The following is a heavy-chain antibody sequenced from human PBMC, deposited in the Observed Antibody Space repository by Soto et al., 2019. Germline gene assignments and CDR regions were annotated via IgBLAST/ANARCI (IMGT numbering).Heavy chain of an antibody. J-gene: IGHJ6*03. D-gene: IGHD4-4*01. CDR1: GGSIRGYY. V-gene: IGHV4-59*08. CDR3: ASRLQGSLCYYYYYLDV. Sequence: QVQLQESGPGLVKPSETLSLTCTVSGGSIRGYYWSWIRQPPGKGLEWIGYIYYSGRTNYNPSLKSRVTISGDTSQHQFPLKLSSVTAADTAVYYCASRLQGSLCYYYYYLDVWGKGTTVTVSS. CDR2: IYYSGRT.